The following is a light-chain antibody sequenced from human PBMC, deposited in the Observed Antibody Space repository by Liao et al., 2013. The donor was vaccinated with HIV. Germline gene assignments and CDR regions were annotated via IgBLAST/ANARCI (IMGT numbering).Light chain of an antibody. CDR3: QVWDSSSDHPGV. J-gene: IGLJ1*01. CDR1: ALPKLY. Sequence: SYVLTQPPSVSVSPGQTARITCSGYALPKLYAYWYQQKPGQAPVLVIYYDSDRPSGIPERFSGSNSGNTATLTISRVEAGDEADYYCQVWDSSSDHPGVFGTGTKVTVL. CDR2: YDS. V-gene: IGLV3-21*01.